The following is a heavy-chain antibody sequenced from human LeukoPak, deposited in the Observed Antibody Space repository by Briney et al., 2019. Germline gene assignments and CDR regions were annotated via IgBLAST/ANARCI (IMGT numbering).Heavy chain of an antibody. J-gene: IGHJ6*02. Sequence: ASVKVSFKASVYTFTGYYIHWVRHGPRQGLEWMGWINPNSGGTNYTQKFQGRVTMTRDTSISTAYMELSRLRPDDTAVYYCASPPPGCSSTSCPKGYYYYGMDVWGQGTTVTVSS. V-gene: IGHV1-2*02. CDR1: VYTFTGYY. D-gene: IGHD2-2*01. CDR2: INPNSGGT. CDR3: ASPPPGCSSTSCPKGYYYYGMDV.